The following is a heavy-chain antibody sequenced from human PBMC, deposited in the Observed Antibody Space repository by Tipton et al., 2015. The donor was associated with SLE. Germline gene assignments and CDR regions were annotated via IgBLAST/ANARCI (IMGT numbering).Heavy chain of an antibody. J-gene: IGHJ4*02. CDR3: ARDWDYSSGNHFFDH. Sequence: GSLRLSCVASGFTFRSSSMAWVRRAPGRGLEGASIIYYGARRYSRDSVKGRFTISRDNAKNSLYLQMNSLRNEDTAFYYCARDWDYSSGNHFFDHWGQGTLVTVSS. D-gene: IGHD3-10*01. CDR2: IYYGARR. V-gene: IGHV3-53*01. CDR1: GFTFRSSS.